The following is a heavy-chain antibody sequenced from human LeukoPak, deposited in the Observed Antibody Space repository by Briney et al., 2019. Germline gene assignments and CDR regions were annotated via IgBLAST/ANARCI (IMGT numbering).Heavy chain of an antibody. V-gene: IGHV1-2*02. CDR3: ARGGQGITGIPVDY. CDR1: GYTFTGYY. D-gene: IGHD1-20*01. Sequence: ASMKVSCKASGYTFTGYYMHWVRQAPGQGLEWMGWINPNSGGTNYAQKFQGRVTMTRDTSISTAYMELSRLRSDDAAVYYCARGGQGITGIPVDYWGQGTLVTVSS. CDR2: INPNSGGT. J-gene: IGHJ4*02.